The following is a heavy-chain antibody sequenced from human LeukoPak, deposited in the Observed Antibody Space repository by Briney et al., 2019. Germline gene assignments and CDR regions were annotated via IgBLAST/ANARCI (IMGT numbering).Heavy chain of an antibody. CDR3: ARGARHYYDSSGYLFDY. J-gene: IGHJ4*02. CDR2: IYYSGST. CDR1: GGSINSYY. D-gene: IGHD3-22*01. Sequence: SETLSLTCTVSGGSINSYYWSWIRQPPGKGLEWIGYIYYSGSTNYNPSLKSGVTISVDTSKNQFSLKLSSVTAADTAVYYCARGARHYYDSSGYLFDYWGQGSLVSVSS. V-gene: IGHV4-59*01.